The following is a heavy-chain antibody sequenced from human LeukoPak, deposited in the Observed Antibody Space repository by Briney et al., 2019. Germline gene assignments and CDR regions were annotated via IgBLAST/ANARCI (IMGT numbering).Heavy chain of an antibody. D-gene: IGHD3-3*01. CDR2: IYYSGST. V-gene: IGHV4-39*01. CDR3: ARSTYHDFWSGYYTGFLVDY. CDR1: GGSISSSSYY. J-gene: IGHJ4*02. Sequence: SGTLSLTCAVSGGSISSSSYYWGWIRQPPGKGLEWIGTIYYSGSTYYNPSLKSRVTISVDTSKNQFSLKLSSVTAADTAVYYCARSTYHDFWSGYYTGFLVDYWGRGTLVTVSS.